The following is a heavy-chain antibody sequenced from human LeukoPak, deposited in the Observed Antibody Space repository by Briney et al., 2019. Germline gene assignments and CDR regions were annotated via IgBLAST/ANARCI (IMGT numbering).Heavy chain of an antibody. CDR3: ARLRGYCSSTSCYATSYYYYGMDV. Sequence: RTGESLKISCKGSGYSFTSYWISWVRQMPGKGLEWMGRIDPSDSYTNYSPSFQGHVTISADKSISTAYRQWSSLKASDTAMYYCARLRGYCSSTSCYATSYYYYGMDVWGKGTTVTVSS. CDR1: GYSFTSYW. D-gene: IGHD2-2*01. CDR2: IDPSDSYT. V-gene: IGHV5-10-1*01. J-gene: IGHJ6*04.